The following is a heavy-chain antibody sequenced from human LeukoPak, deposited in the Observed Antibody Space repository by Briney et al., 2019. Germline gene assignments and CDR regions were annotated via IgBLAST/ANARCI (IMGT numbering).Heavy chain of an antibody. D-gene: IGHD7-27*01. CDR1: GFTLSNYW. CDR2: INSDASNI. Sequence: GGSLRLSCEASGFTLSNYWMNWVRQAPGKGIVWVSHINSDASNIKYADSVKGRFTISRDNAKNTLYLQMNSLRAEDTAVYYCVRDGLGTSPYDCWGQGTLVTVSS. V-gene: IGHV3-74*01. CDR3: VRDGLGTSPYDC. J-gene: IGHJ4*02.